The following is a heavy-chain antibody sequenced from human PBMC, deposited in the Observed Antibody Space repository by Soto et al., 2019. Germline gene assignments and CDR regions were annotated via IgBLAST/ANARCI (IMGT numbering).Heavy chain of an antibody. D-gene: IGHD4-4*01. CDR3: ARLVTD. J-gene: IGHJ4*02. CDR2: FTTSGDFT. Sequence: EVQLLDSGGALVQPGGSLRLSCATSGFTFSNHAMSWVRQAPGTGLEWVSTFTTSGDFTYYADSVKGRFTISRDNSKSTLYLQMNSLRVEDTAVYYCARLVTDWGQGTLVTVSS. V-gene: IGHV3-23*01. CDR1: GFTFSNHA.